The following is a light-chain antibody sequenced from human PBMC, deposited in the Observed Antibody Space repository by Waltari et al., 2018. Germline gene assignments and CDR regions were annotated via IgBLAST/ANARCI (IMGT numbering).Light chain of an antibody. CDR2: GAS. CDR3: QQYNNWPPLFT. V-gene: IGKV3D-15*01. J-gene: IGKJ3*01. CDR1: QSVSSN. Sequence: EIVMTQSPATLSVSPGDRATLSCRASQSVSSNLAWYQQKPGQAPRLLIYGASTRATGIPARFSGTGSWTEFTLTISSLQSEDFAVYYCQQYNNWPPLFTFGPGTKVDMK.